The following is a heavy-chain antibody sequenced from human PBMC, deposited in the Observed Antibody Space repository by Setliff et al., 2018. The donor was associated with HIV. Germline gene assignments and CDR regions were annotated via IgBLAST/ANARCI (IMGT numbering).Heavy chain of an antibody. D-gene: IGHD3-16*01. J-gene: IGHJ4*02. CDR1: GFIFSRYW. V-gene: IGHV3-7*03. Sequence: GGSLRLSCEASGFIFSRYWMSWVRQAPGKGLEWVANIKEDGSEKYYVDSVKGRFTVSRDNAENSVYLRMNGLRVDDTALYYCTRDGGEYWGEGTLVTVSS. CDR3: TRDGGEY. CDR2: IKEDGSEK.